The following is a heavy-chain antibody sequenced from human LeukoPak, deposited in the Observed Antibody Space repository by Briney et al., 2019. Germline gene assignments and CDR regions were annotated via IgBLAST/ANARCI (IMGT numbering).Heavy chain of an antibody. V-gene: IGHV4-59*01. D-gene: IGHD3-10*01. CDR2: FYDTRSP. CDR3: ARGRGSLTY. Sequence: SETLSLTCTVSGGSISLYYWSWIRQPPGKGLEWIGYFYDTRSPKYNPSLERRVAISVDMSRNQFSLNLTSVTAADTAVYYCARGRGSLTYWGQGTLATVSS. CDR1: GGSISLYY. J-gene: IGHJ4*02.